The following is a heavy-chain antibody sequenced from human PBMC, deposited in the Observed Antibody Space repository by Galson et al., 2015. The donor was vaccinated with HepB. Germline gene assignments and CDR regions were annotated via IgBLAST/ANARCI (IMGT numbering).Heavy chain of an antibody. CDR3: ARRPPGFSSGSYSPEDY. CDR1: GFSRSTRVMG. V-gene: IGHV2-70*11. Sequence: PARVKPTQTLTLTCIFSGFSRSTRVMGGSWIGQPPGKALEWLARIDWDDDKYYSTSLKTRLTISKDTSKNQVILTMTNMDPVDTATYYCARRPPGFSSGSYSPEDYWGQGTMVTVSS. D-gene: IGHD6-19*01. CDR2: IDWDDDK. J-gene: IGHJ4*02.